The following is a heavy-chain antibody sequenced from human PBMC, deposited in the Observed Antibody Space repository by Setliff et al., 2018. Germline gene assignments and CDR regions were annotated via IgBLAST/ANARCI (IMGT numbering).Heavy chain of an antibody. D-gene: IGHD6-19*01. CDR2: IYYSGST. J-gene: IGHJ4*02. Sequence: SETLSLTCTVSGGSISSYYWSWIRQPPGKGLEWIGYIYYSGSTNYNPSLKSRVTISVYTSKNHFSLKLSSVTAADTSVYYCARDLYRSGWVDYWGQGTLVTVSS. CDR1: GGSISSYY. V-gene: IGHV4-59*12. CDR3: ARDLYRSGWVDY.